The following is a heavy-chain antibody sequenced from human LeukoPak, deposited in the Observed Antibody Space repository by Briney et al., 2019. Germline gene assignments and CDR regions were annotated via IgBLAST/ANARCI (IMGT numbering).Heavy chain of an antibody. D-gene: IGHD3-10*01. CDR1: GASISSYY. Sequence: PSETLSPTCTVSGASISSYYYSWIRQPPGKGLEWIGYLYYSGSTNYNPSLKSRVTISVDTSKNQFSLRLTSVTAADTAVYYCARMGSTSYYFDYWGQGTLVTVSS. J-gene: IGHJ4*02. V-gene: IGHV4-59*01. CDR2: LYYSGST. CDR3: ARMGSTSYYFDY.